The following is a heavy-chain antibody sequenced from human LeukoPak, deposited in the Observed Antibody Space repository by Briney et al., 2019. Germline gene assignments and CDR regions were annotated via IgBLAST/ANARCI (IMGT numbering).Heavy chain of an antibody. CDR3: AKFSRSSSVY. J-gene: IGHJ4*02. V-gene: IGHV3-7*01. Sequence: GGSLRLSCAASGFTFSGYWMSWVRQAPGKGLEWVANINGGGSGTQYADSVKGRFTISRDKAKNSLYLQMNSMRAEDTAVYYCAKFSRSSSVYWGEGALVTVSS. CDR1: GFTFSGYW. CDR2: INGGGSGT. D-gene: IGHD6-6*01.